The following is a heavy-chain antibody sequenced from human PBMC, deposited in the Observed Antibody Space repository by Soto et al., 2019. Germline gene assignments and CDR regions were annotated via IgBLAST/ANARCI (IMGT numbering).Heavy chain of an antibody. J-gene: IGHJ6*02. CDR3: AKTAGYYHYGMDV. CDR2: ISGSGGST. CDR1: GFTFSSYA. Sequence: EAQLLESGGGLVQPGGSLRLSCAASGFTFSSYAMSWVRQAPWKGLEWVSAISGSGGSTYYADSVKGRFTISRDNSKNTLYLQMDSLRAEDTAVYYCAKTAGYYHYGMDVWGQGTTVTVSS. V-gene: IGHV3-23*01.